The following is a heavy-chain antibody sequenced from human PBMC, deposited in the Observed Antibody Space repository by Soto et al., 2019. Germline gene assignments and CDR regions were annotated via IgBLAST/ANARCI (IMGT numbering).Heavy chain of an antibody. CDR2: IYSGGTT. CDR3: ARNGDSSDYRGWFDP. J-gene: IGHJ5*02. CDR1: GFTVSSNY. Sequence: EVQLVESGGGLVQPGGSLRLSCAASGFTVSSNYMSWVRQAPGKGLEWVSVIYSGGTTYYADSVKGRFTISRDNSKNTLYRQMNSLRAEDTAVYYCARNGDSSDYRGWFDPWGQGTLVTFSS. D-gene: IGHD3-22*01. V-gene: IGHV3-66*01.